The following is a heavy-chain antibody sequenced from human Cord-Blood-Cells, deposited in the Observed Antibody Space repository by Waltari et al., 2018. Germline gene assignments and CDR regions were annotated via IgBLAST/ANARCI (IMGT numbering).Heavy chain of an antibody. V-gene: IGHV3-30*18. CDR2: ISYDGSNK. Sequence: QVQLVESGGGVVQPGRSLRLSCAASGFTFSSSGMPWVQAPGKGLEWVAVISYDGSNKYYADSVKGRFTISRDNSKNTLYLQMNSLRAEDTAVYYCAKESTRYSGSYYYWGQGTLVTVSS. J-gene: IGHJ4*02. CDR3: AKESTRYSGSYYY. D-gene: IGHD1-26*01. CDR1: GFTFSSSG.